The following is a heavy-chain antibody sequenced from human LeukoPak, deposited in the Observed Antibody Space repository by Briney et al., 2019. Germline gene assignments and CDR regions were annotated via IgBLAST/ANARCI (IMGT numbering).Heavy chain of an antibody. CDR3: ARSSYDFWSGYLYYYYYYYMDV. D-gene: IGHD3-3*01. CDR2: IIPIFGTA. V-gene: IGHV1-69*13. CDR1: GGTFSSYA. J-gene: IGHJ6*03. Sequence: SVKVSCKASGGTFSSYAISWVRQAPGQGLELMGGIIPIFGTANYAQKFQGRVTITADESTSTAYMELSSLRSEDTAVYYCARSSYDFWSGYLYYYYYYYMDVWGKGTTVTVSS.